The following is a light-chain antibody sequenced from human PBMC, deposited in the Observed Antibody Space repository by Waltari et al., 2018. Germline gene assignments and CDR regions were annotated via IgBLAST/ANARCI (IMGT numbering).Light chain of an antibody. CDR2: DTS. Sequence: EIVLTQSPATLSLFAGERATLSCRASESVSRYLGWYQQKPGQAPRLLIYDTSIRATGVPARFIGRGYGTDLTLTISSLEPEDFALYFCQQRSLWPLTFGGGTRVEI. J-gene: IGKJ4*01. CDR1: ESVSRY. V-gene: IGKV3-11*01. CDR3: QQRSLWPLT.